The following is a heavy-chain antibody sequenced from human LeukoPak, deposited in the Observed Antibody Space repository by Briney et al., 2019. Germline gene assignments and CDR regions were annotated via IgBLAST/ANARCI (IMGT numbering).Heavy chain of an antibody. CDR3: ARDVYYDSSGYYQDLDYFDY. J-gene: IGHJ4*02. CDR1: GFTFSSYS. Sequence: AGGSLRLSCAASGFTFSSYSMNWVRQAPGKGLEWVSSISSSSSYIYYADSVKGRFTISRDNAKNSLYLQMNSLRAEDTAVYYCARDVYYDSSGYYQDLDYFDYWGQGTLVTVSS. CDR2: ISSSSSYI. V-gene: IGHV3-21*01. D-gene: IGHD3-22*01.